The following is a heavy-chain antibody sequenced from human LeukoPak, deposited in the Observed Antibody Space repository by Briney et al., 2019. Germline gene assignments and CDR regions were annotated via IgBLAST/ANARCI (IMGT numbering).Heavy chain of an antibody. V-gene: IGHV4-34*01. CDR3: ARHGSGWYPNWFDP. CDR1: GGSFSGYY. J-gene: IGHJ5*02. Sequence: SETLSLTCAVYGGSFSGYYWSWIRQPPGKGLEWIGEINHSGSTNYNPSLKSRVTISLDTSKNQFSLKLSSVTAADTAVYYCARHGSGWYPNWFDPWGQGTLVTVSS. D-gene: IGHD6-19*01. CDR2: INHSGST.